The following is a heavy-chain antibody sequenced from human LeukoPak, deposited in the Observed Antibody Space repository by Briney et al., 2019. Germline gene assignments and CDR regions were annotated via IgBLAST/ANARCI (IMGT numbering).Heavy chain of an antibody. Sequence: GRSLRLSCAASGFTFSSYGMHWVRQAPGKGLEWVAAIWYDGSNKYYADSVKGRFTISRDNSKNTLYLQMNSLRAEDTAVYYCARGSSSGWYRETHPDVEYWGQGTLVTVSS. CDR2: IWYDGSNK. J-gene: IGHJ4*02. CDR1: GFTFSSYG. V-gene: IGHV3-33*01. CDR3: ARGSSSGWYRETHPDVEY. D-gene: IGHD6-19*01.